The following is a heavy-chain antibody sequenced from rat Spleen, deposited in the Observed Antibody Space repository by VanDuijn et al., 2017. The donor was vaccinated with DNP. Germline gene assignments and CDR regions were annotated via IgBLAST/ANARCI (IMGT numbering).Heavy chain of an antibody. CDR2: IIYDGSRT. J-gene: IGHJ2*01. Sequence: EVQLVESGGGLVQPGRSLKVSCAASGFTFSDYNMAWVRQAPKKGLEWVATIIYDGSRTYYRDSVKGRFTISRDNARSTLSLQMDSLGSEDTATYYCTRRDSSLLLHGFFDYWGQGVMVTVSS. V-gene: IGHV5S10*01. D-gene: IGHD1-1*01. CDR3: TRRDSSLLLHGFFDY. CDR1: GFTFSDYN.